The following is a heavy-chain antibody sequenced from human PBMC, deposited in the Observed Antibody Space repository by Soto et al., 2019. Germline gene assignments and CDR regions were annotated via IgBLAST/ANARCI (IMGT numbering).Heavy chain of an antibody. J-gene: IGHJ4*02. Sequence: SETLSLTCAVYGGSFSGYYWSWIRQPPGKGLEWIGEINHSGSTNYNPSLKSRVTISVDTSKNQFSLKLSSVTAADTAVYYCARLADNFDYWGQGTLVTVSS. CDR3: ARLADNFDY. CDR1: GGSFSGYY. V-gene: IGHV4-34*01. CDR2: INHSGST. D-gene: IGHD2-15*01.